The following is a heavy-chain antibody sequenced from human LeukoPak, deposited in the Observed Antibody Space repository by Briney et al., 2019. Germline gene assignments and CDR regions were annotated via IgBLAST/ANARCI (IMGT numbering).Heavy chain of an antibody. CDR1: GGFLRSYY. J-gene: IGHJ4*02. Sequence: SETLSLTCTVSGGFLRSYYWSWIRQPPGKGREGIGYIYYSGSTNYNPSLKSRVTISVDTSKNQFSLKLSSVTAADTAVYYCARVWRGYSGYDSPLDYWGQGTLVTVSS. CDR2: IYYSGST. D-gene: IGHD5-12*01. CDR3: ARVWRGYSGYDSPLDY. V-gene: IGHV4-59*01.